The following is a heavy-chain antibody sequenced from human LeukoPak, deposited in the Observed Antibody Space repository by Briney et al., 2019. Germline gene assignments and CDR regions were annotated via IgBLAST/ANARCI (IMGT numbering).Heavy chain of an antibody. V-gene: IGHV1-18*04. D-gene: IGHD6-6*01. CDR2: ISAYNGNT. CDR1: GYTFTGYY. Sequence: GASVKVSCKASGYTFTGYYMHWVRQAPGQGLEWMGWISAYNGNTNYAQKLQGRVTMTTDTSTSTAYLELRSLRSDATAVYYCARDHSSSYVWFDPWGQGTLVTVSS. CDR3: ARDHSSSYVWFDP. J-gene: IGHJ5*02.